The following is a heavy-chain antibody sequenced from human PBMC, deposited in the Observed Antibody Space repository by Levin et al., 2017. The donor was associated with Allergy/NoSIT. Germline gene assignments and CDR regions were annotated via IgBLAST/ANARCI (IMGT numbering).Heavy chain of an antibody. CDR3: ATTPQASYGDYYFDY. CDR2: IIPILGIA. Sequence: SVKVSCKASGGTFSSYTISWVRQAPGQGLEWMGRIIPILGIANYAQKFQGRVTITADKSTSTAYMELSSLRSEDTAVYYCATTPQASYGDYYFDYWGQGTLVTVSS. J-gene: IGHJ4*02. CDR1: GGTFSSYT. D-gene: IGHD4-17*01. V-gene: IGHV1-69*02.